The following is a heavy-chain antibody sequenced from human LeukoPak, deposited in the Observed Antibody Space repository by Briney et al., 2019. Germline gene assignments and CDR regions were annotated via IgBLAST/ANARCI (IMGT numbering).Heavy chain of an antibody. Sequence: GGSLRLSCAASGFTFSNAWMNWVRQAPGKGLEWVSYISSSGSTIYYADSVKGRFTISRDNAKNSLYLQMNSLRAEDTALYYCARVTSYRYYYYMDVWGKGTTVTVSS. CDR2: ISSSGSTI. CDR3: ARVTSYRYYYYMDV. J-gene: IGHJ6*03. V-gene: IGHV3-48*04. D-gene: IGHD3-16*02. CDR1: GFTFSNAW.